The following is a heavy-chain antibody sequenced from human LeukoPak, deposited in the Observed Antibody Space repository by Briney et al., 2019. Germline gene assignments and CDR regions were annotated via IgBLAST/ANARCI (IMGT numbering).Heavy chain of an antibody. CDR2: IYPGDSHT. CDR3: VRQEYSNTWYWGY. CDR1: GYSFTSYW. D-gene: IGHD6-6*01. J-gene: IGHJ4*02. V-gene: IGHV5-51*01. Sequence: GESLKISCKGSGYSFTSYWIGWVRQMPGKGLEWMGIIYPGDSHTRYSPSFQGQVTISADKSISTAYLQWSSLKASDTAMYYCVRQEYSNTWYWGYWGQGTLVTVSS.